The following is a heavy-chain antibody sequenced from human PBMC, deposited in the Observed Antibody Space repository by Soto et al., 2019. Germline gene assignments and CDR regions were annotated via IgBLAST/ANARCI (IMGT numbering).Heavy chain of an antibody. CDR1: GFTFSSYG. CDR3: ARAPCSGGSCYSVGSAFDI. V-gene: IGHV3-33*01. J-gene: IGHJ3*02. D-gene: IGHD2-15*01. CDR2: IWYDGSNK. Sequence: GGSLRLSCAASGFTFSSYGMHWVRQAPGKGLEWVAVIWYDGSNKYYADSVKGRFTISRDNSKNTLYLQMNSLRSEDTAVYYCARAPCSGGSCYSVGSAFDIWGQGTMVTVSS.